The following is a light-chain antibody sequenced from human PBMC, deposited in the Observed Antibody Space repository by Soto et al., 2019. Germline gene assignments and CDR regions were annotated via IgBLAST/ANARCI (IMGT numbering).Light chain of an antibody. CDR3: QSYDSSLSGYV. J-gene: IGLJ2*01. CDR2: GNS. CDR1: SSNIGAGYD. V-gene: IGLV1-40*01. Sequence: VLTQPPSVSGAPGQRVTISCTGSSSNIGAGYDVHWYQQLPGTAPKLLIYGNSNRPSGVPDRFSGSKSGTSASLAITGLQAEDEADYYCQSYDSSLSGYVFGGGTKVTVL.